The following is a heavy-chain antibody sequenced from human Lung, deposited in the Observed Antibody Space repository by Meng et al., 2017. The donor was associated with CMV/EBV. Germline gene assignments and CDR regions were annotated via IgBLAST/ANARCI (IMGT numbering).Heavy chain of an antibody. J-gene: IGHJ4*03. CDR1: GYTFIDYY. CDR3: TSAPGDY. V-gene: IGHV1-2*02. Sequence: QVRLVQSVAEVKKPGGSVKVSCKASGYTFIDYYMHWVRQALGQGLQWLGWINPKSGGTHYAQSFQGRVTITRDTSINTVYVEISSLKSDDTAVYYCTSAPGDYWGQGTLVTVSS. CDR2: INPKSGGT. D-gene: IGHD1-14*01.